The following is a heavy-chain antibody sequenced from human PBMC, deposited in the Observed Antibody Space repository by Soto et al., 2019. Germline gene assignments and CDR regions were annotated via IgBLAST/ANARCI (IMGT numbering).Heavy chain of an antibody. V-gene: IGHV3-11*01. CDR3: ASVVVYYGSYAAYYMDV. Sequence: AGGSLRLSCAASGLTFSDYYMSWIRQAPGKGLEWVSHIRSSVSTIYYADSVKGRFTISRDNAKNSLYLQMNSLRAEDTAVYYCASVVVYYGSYAAYYMDVWGKGTTVTVSS. CDR1: GLTFSDYY. J-gene: IGHJ6*03. CDR2: IRSSVSTI. D-gene: IGHD3-10*01.